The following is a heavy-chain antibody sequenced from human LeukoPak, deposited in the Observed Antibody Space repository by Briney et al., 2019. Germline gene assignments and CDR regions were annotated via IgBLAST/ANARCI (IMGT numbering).Heavy chain of an antibody. D-gene: IGHD3-10*01. V-gene: IGHV4-39*07. J-gene: IGHJ4*02. CDR1: GGSISSSSYY. CDR3: ARGGSGLDY. CDR2: IYYSGST. Sequence: SETLSLTCTVSGGSISSSSYYWGWLRQPPGKGLEWIGSIYYSGSTYHNPSLKSRVTISVDTSKNQFSLKLSSVTAADTAVYYCARGGSGLDYWGQGTLVTVSS.